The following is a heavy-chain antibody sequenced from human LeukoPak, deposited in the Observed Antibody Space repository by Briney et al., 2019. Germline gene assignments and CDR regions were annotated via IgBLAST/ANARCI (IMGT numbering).Heavy chain of an antibody. CDR2: IYHSGST. CDR1: GYSISSGYY. V-gene: IGHV4-38-2*02. Sequence: SETLSLTCTVSGYSISSGYYWGWIRQPPGKGLEWIGSIYHSGSTYYNPSLKSRVTISVDTSKNQFSLKLSSVTAADTAVYYCARDLFGIVVVPDGWFDPWGQGTLVTVSS. D-gene: IGHD2-21*01. CDR3: ARDLFGIVVVPDGWFDP. J-gene: IGHJ5*02.